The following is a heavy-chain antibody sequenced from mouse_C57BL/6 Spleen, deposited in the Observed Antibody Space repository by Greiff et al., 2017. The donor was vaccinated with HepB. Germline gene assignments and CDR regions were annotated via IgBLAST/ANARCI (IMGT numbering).Heavy chain of an antibody. CDR3: ARRRGYDYDEGYYFDY. CDR2: IYPGDGDT. CDR1: GYAFSSYW. J-gene: IGHJ2*01. D-gene: IGHD2-4*01. Sequence: VQLQQSGAELVKPGASVKISCKASGYAFSSYWMNWVKQRPGKGLERIGQIYPGDGDTNYNGRFKGKATLTADKSSSTAYMQRSSLTSEDSAVYFCARRRGYDYDEGYYFDYWGQGTTLTVAS. V-gene: IGHV1-80*01.